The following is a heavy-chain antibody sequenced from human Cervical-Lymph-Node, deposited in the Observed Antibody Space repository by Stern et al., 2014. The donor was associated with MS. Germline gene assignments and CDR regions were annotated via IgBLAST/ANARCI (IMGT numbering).Heavy chain of an antibody. V-gene: IGHV3-7*01. CDR1: GVTFSSSW. Sequence: EVQLVESGGGLVQPGGSLRLSCAASGVTFSSSWMSWVRQAPGKGLEWVANIKQDGSEKYYLGSVKGRFIISRDNAKNSLYLQMHSLRAEDTAVYYCARRQGGYFDTTGHDYWGQGTLVTVSS. J-gene: IGHJ4*02. CDR3: ARRQGGYFDTTGHDY. CDR2: IKQDGSEK. D-gene: IGHD3-22*01.